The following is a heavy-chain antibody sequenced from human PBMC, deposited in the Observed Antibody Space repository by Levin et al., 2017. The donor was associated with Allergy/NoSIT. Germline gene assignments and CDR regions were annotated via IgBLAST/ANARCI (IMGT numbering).Heavy chain of an antibody. J-gene: IGHJ4*02. CDR1: GFTFSSYG. Sequence: PGGSLRLSCAASGFTFSSYGMHWVRQAPGKGLEWVAVISYDGSNKYYADSVKGRFTISRDNSKNTLYLQMNSLRAEDTAVYYCAKTPYSSGGERFDYWGQGTLVTVSS. V-gene: IGHV3-30*18. D-gene: IGHD6-19*01. CDR3: AKTPYSSGGERFDY. CDR2: ISYDGSNK.